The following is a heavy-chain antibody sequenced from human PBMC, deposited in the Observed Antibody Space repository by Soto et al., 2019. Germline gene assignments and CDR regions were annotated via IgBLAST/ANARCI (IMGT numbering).Heavy chain of an antibody. CDR3: ARYDGYKSRYFDY. V-gene: IGHV2-26*01. CDR1: GISLSNARMG. J-gene: IGHJ4*02. CDR2: IFSNDEK. Sequence: QVTLKESGPVLVKPTETLTLTCTVSGISLSNARMGVSWIRQPPGKALEWLAHIFSNDEKSYSTSLKSRLTISKDTSKSQVVLTMTNMDPVDTATYYCARYDGYKSRYFDYWGQGTLVTVSS. D-gene: IGHD5-12*01.